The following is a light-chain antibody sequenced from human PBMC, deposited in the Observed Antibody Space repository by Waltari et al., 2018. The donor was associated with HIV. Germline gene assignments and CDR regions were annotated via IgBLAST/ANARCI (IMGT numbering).Light chain of an antibody. V-gene: IGKV4-1*01. Sequence: DIVMTQSPDSLVVSLGARATIKCKSSQSVLHTSNRKNFLAWYQQKSGQAPRLIIYWASTRESGVPARFSGGGSGTNFTLTINNLQSEDVAVYYCQQYHVTPPTFGQGT. CDR2: WAS. J-gene: IGKJ1*01. CDR1: QSVLHTSNRKNF. CDR3: QQYHVTPPT.